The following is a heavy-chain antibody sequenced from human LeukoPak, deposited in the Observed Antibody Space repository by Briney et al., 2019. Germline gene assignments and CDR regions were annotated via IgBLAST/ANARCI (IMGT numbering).Heavy chain of an antibody. D-gene: IGHD3-10*01. CDR2: ISSSSSTI. CDR3: ASNQYYYGSGTHPFDY. Sequence: GGSLRLSCAASGFTFSSYSMNWVRQAPGKGLEWVSYISSSSSTIYYADSVKGRFTISRDNAKNSLYLQMNSLRAEDTAVYYCASNQYYYGSGTHPFDYWGQGTLVTVSS. V-gene: IGHV3-48*01. CDR1: GFTFSSYS. J-gene: IGHJ4*02.